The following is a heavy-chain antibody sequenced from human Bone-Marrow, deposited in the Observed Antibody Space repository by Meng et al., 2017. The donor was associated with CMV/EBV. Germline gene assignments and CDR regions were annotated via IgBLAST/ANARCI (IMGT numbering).Heavy chain of an antibody. CDR1: GGHISSTNYY. CDR3: ARVGVRSTSPSPGFDP. V-gene: IGHV4-39*06. J-gene: IGHJ5*02. CDR2: VS. Sequence: GSLRLSCIVSGGHISSTNYYCDCIRQPPGKRLEWIGSVSNPSLKSRVTISLDTSENQFPLKLDSVTAADTAVYYCARVGVRSTSPSPGFDPWGQGTLVTFSS. D-gene: IGHD2-2*01.